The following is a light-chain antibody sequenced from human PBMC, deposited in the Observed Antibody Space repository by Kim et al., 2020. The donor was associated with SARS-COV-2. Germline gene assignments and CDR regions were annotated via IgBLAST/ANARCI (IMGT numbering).Light chain of an antibody. CDR1: TGAVNSGNY. CDR3: LLLHPGAWV. J-gene: IGLJ3*02. Sequence: PGGPVTLTFASSTGAVNSGNYPNWVQQKPGQAPRALIYSTSSKHSWTPARFSGSLLGDKAALTLSGVQPEDEADYYCLLLHPGAWVFGGGTQLTVL. CDR2: STS. V-gene: IGLV7-43*01.